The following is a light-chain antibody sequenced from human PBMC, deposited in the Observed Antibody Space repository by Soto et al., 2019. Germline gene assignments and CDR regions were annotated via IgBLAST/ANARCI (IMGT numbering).Light chain of an antibody. J-gene: IGKJ1*01. Sequence: DIQMTQSPSSLSASVGDRVTITCRASQSISTYLNWYQQKPGKAPKLVIYAASNLQSGVPSRFSGGGSGTDCTLTISSLQPEDFAAYYCQQSYNTPRTFGQGTKVEI. CDR2: AAS. CDR1: QSISTY. V-gene: IGKV1-39*01. CDR3: QQSYNTPRT.